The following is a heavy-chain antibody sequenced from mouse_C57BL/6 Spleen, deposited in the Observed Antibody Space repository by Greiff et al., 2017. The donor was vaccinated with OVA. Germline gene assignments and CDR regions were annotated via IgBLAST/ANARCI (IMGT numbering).Heavy chain of an antibody. CDR3: ARSPIYDGYLDY. V-gene: IGHV1-26*01. CDR2: INPNNGGT. CDR1: GYTFTDYY. J-gene: IGHJ2*01. D-gene: IGHD2-3*01. Sequence: EVQLQQSGPELVKPGASVKISCKASGYTFTDYYMNWVKQSHGKSLEWIGDINPNNGGTSYNQKFKGKATLTVDKSSSTAYMELRSLTSEDSAVYYCARSPIYDGYLDYWGQGTTLTVSS.